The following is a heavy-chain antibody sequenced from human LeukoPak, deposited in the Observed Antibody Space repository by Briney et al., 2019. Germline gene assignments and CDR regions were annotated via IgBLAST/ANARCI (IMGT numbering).Heavy chain of an antibody. Sequence: SETLSLTCTVSGYSISSGYYWGWIRQPPGKGLEWTGSIYHSGSTYYNPSLKSRVTISVDTSKNQLSLKMSSVTAADTAGYYCARADVDTAMVSDVCGKGTTVTASS. D-gene: IGHD5-18*01. CDR3: ARADVDTAMVSDV. CDR2: IYHSGST. V-gene: IGHV4-38-2*02. CDR1: GYSISSGYY. J-gene: IGHJ6*04.